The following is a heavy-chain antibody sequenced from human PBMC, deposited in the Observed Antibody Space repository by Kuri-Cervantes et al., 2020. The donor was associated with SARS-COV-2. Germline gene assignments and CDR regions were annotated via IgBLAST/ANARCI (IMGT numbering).Heavy chain of an antibody. CDR2: IYFTGST. CDR1: GGSISSSSYY. J-gene: IGHJ4*02. V-gene: IGHV4-61*05. D-gene: IGHD3-3*01. CDR3: ARLSIFGVVTFDY. Sequence: SETLSLTCTVSGGSISSSSYYWSWVRQPPGKGLEWIGYIYFTGSTNYNPSLKSRVTMSVDTSKNQFSLKLSSVTAADTAVYYCARLSIFGVVTFDYWGQGTLVTVSS.